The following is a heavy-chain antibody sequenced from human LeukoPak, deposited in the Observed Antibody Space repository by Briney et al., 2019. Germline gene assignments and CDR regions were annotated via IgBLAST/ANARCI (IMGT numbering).Heavy chain of an antibody. CDR2: IYYSGST. V-gene: IGHV4-59*12. Sequence: SETLSLTCTVSGGSISSYYWSWIRQPPGKGLEWIGYIYYSGSTNYNPSLKSRVTISVDTSKNQFSLKLSSVTAADTAVYYCARGRQQLAPYYYYYMDVWGKGTTVTVSS. CDR1: GGSISSYY. J-gene: IGHJ6*03. CDR3: ARGRQQLAPYYYYYMDV. D-gene: IGHD6-13*01.